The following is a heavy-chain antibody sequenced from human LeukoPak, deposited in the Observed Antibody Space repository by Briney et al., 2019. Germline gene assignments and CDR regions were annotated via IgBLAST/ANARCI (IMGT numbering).Heavy chain of an antibody. J-gene: IGHJ4*02. CDR2: IYSGGST. D-gene: IGHD6-13*01. CDR1: GFTVGNNY. CDR3: ARDTPGIAASVNGG. V-gene: IGHV3-53*01. Sequence: PGGSLRLSCTASGFTVGNNYMNWVRQAQGKGLEWVSLIYSGGSTYYADSVKGRFTISRDNSKNTLYLQMNSLRAEDTAVYYCARDTPGIAASVNGGWGQGTLVTVSS.